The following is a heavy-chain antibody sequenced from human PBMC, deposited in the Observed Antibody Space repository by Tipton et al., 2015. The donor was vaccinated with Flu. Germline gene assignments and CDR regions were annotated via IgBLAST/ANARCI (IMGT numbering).Heavy chain of an antibody. CDR3: ARSYRDDSYYYYYGMDV. CDR2: MNPNSGNT. V-gene: IGHV1-8*01. CDR1: GYTFTSYD. D-gene: IGHD3-9*01. J-gene: IGHJ6*02. Sequence: QMQLVQSGAEMKKPGASVKVSCKASGYTFTSYDINWVRQTTGQGLEWMGWMNPNSGNTGYAQKFQGRVTMTRNTSISTAYMELSSLRSEDTAVYYCARSYRDDSYYYYYGMDVWGQGTTVPVSS.